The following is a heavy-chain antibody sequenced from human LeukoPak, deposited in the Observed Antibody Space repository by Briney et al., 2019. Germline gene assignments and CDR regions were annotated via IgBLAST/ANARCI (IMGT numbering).Heavy chain of an antibody. V-gene: IGHV4-59*01. CDR1: GGSISSYY. J-gene: IGHJ6*03. CDR3: ARGVAGTVYYYMDV. CDR2: IYYSGST. D-gene: IGHD6-19*01. Sequence: PSETLSLTCTVSGGSISSYYWSWIRQPPGKGLEWIGYIYYSGSTNYNPSLKSRVTISVDTSKNQFSLKLSSATAADTAVYYCARGVAGTVYYYMDVWGKGTTVTISS.